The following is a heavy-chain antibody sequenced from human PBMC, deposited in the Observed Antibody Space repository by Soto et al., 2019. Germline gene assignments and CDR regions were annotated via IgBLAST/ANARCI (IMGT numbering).Heavy chain of an antibody. Sequence: ASVKVSCKASGYTFTIYAMHWVRRAPGQRLEWMGWINAGNGNTKYSQKFQGRVTITRDTSASTAYMELSSLRSEDTAVYYCARGGLRYFDWLLWLDYWGQGTLVTVSS. CDR3: ARGGLRYFDWLLWLDY. CDR1: GYTFTIYA. CDR2: INAGNGNT. V-gene: IGHV1-3*01. J-gene: IGHJ4*02. D-gene: IGHD3-9*01.